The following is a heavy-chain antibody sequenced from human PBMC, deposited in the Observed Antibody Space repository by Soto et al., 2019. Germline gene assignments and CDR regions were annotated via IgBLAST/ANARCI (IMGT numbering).Heavy chain of an antibody. D-gene: IGHD6-13*01. CDR1: GYTFTSYG. CDR3: ASHSSSWYGDNWFDP. Sequence: QVQLVQSGAEVKKPGASVKVSCKASGYTFTSYGISWVRQAPGQGLEWMGWISAYNGNTNYAQKLQGRVTMTTDTATSTAYMELRSLRSDDTVVYYCASHSSSWYGDNWFDPWGQGTLVTVSS. J-gene: IGHJ5*02. CDR2: ISAYNGNT. V-gene: IGHV1-18*01.